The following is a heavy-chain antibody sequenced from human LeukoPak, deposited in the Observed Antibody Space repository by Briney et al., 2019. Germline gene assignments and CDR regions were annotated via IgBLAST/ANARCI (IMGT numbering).Heavy chain of an antibody. J-gene: IGHJ4*02. CDR2: INEDETAK. CDR1: GFTFSSYW. D-gene: IGHD3-16*01. V-gene: IGHV3-7*03. CDR3: VKDERDAYYEF. Sequence: GGSLRLSCTASGFTFSSYWMSWVRQAPGKGLEWVANINEDETAKYYVGSVKGRFTISRDNAKNSLYLQMNSLRAEDTAIYYCVKDERDAYYEFWGQGTLVTVSS.